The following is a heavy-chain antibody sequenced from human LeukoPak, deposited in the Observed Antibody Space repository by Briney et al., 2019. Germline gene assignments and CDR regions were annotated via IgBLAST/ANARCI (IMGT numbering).Heavy chain of an antibody. D-gene: IGHD3-22*01. CDR3: ARAGYDSSGYSTYYFDY. V-gene: IGHV4-31*03. CDR2: IYYSGNA. Sequence: SETLSLTCTVSGGSISSGGYYWSWIRQHPGKGLEWIGYIYYSGNAYYNPSLKSRVTISVDTSKNQFSLKLSSVTAADTAVYYCARAGYDSSGYSTYYFDYWGQGTLVTVSS. CDR1: GGSISSGGYY. J-gene: IGHJ4*02.